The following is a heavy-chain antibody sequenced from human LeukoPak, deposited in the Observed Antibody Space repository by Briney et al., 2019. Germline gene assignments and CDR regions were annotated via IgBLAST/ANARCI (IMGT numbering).Heavy chain of an antibody. CDR3: AFSGWFWGAFDY. V-gene: IGHV4-39*01. CDR2: ISSTGIT. CDR1: GGSISISNYF. Sequence: SETLSLTCSVSGGSISISNYFWGWIRQPPGKGLEWIASISSTGITHYYPSLESRISVSVETSKNQFSLKLTSLTAADTAVYYCAFSGWFWGAFDYWGQGTLVTVSS. J-gene: IGHJ4*02. D-gene: IGHD6-19*01.